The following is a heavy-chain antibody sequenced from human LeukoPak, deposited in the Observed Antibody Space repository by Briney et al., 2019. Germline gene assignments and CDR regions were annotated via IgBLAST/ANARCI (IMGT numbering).Heavy chain of an antibody. J-gene: IGHJ4*02. Sequence: GGSLRLSCAASGFTFSSYSMNWVRQAPGKGLEWVSSISSSSSYIYYADSVKGRFTISRDNAKNSLYLQMNSLRAEDTAVYYCASLRFGEFNLDYWGQGTLVTVSS. CDR2: ISSSSSYI. CDR3: ASLRFGEFNLDY. D-gene: IGHD3-10*01. CDR1: GFTFSSYS. V-gene: IGHV3-21*01.